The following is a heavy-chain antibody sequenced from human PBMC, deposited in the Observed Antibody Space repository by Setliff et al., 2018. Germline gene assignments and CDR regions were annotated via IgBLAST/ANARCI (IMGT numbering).Heavy chain of an antibody. D-gene: IGHD3-10*01. Sequence: SVKVSCKASGGTFSSYAISWVRQAPGQGLEWMGGIIPIFGTANYAQKFQGRVTITADESASTAYMELSSLRSEDTAVYYCARSPGSGSYYNLNFPYYYYYYYGMDVWGQGTTVTVSS. J-gene: IGHJ6*02. CDR3: ARSPGSGSYYNLNFPYYYYYYYGMDV. CDR1: GGTFSSYA. CDR2: IIPIFGTA. V-gene: IGHV1-69*13.